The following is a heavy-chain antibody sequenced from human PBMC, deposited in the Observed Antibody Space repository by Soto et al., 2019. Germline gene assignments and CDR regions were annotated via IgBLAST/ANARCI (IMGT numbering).Heavy chain of an antibody. Sequence: PSETLSLTCSVSGGSTSDKSYFWGWVRQSPGKGLEWIGSMYYSGSGYYNPSLKSRVAISVDTSKNQFSLKLRSVTAADTAVYFCARQRLLRLKPDFDIWGQGTLVTVSS. CDR2: MYYSGSG. CDR3: ARQRLLRLKPDFDI. CDR1: GGSTSDKSYF. J-gene: IGHJ4*02. D-gene: IGHD2-21*02. V-gene: IGHV4-39*01.